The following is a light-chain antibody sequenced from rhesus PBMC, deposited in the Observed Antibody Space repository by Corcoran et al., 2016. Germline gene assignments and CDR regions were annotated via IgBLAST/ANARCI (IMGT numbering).Light chain of an antibody. CDR2: EAS. Sequence: DIQMTQSPSSLSASVGDRVTITCRASQGITNDLAWYQQKPGETPKLLIYEASSLQSGIPSRFSGSGSGIDVTLTISSLQSEDFATYYCQHYYSTPYSFGQGTKVEIK. V-gene: IGKV1-21*01. CDR1: QGITND. J-gene: IGKJ2*01. CDR3: QHYYSTPYS.